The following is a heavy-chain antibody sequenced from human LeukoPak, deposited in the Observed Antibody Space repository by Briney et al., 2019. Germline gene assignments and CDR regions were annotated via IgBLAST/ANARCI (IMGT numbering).Heavy chain of an antibody. D-gene: IGHD1-26*01. V-gene: IGHV4-4*07. CDR2: IYSRVT. J-gene: IGHJ3*02. Sequence: SETLSLTCTVSGGSISNYYLSWIRQPAGKGLEWIGRIYSRVTTYNPSLKSRVTISVDTSKNQFSLKLNSVTAADTAVYYCAKSNGYGLVDIWGQGTMVTVSS. CDR3: AKSNGYGLVDI. CDR1: GGSISNYY.